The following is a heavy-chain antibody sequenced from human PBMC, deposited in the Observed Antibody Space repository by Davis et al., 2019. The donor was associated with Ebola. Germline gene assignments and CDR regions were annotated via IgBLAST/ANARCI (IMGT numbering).Heavy chain of an antibody. D-gene: IGHD3-22*01. J-gene: IGHJ6*02. V-gene: IGHV4-59*12. Sequence: MPSETLSLTCTVSGGSISSGYWTWIRQPPGKGLEWIGYIYNIGTTNYNPSLLGRVSISGDTSKNQFSLKMSSVTAADTAVYCCAGGVGGRGVVVMQYYFYYTMDVWGQGTTVTVSS. CDR2: IYNIGTT. CDR1: GGSISSGY. CDR3: AGGVGGRGVVVMQYYFYYTMDV.